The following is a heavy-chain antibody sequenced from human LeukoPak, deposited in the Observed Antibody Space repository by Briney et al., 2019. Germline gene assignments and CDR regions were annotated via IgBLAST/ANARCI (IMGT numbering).Heavy chain of an antibody. D-gene: IGHD1-26*01. CDR1: GFTFNNYA. V-gene: IGHV3-23*01. J-gene: IGHJ4*02. CDR2: ISANGGST. Sequence: GGSLRLSCVASGFTFNNYAMNWVRQAPGKGLEWVSAISANGGSTYYADSVKGRFTISRDNSRNTLYLQMNSLRGDDTAVYYCAKDVGKWESLHFFDYWGQGTLVTVSS. CDR3: AKDVGKWESLHFFDY.